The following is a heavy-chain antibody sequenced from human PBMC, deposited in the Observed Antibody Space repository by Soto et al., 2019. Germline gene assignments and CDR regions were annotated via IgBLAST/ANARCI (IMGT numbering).Heavy chain of an antibody. V-gene: IGHV3-15*01. CDR1: GFTFSDAW. D-gene: IGHD2-2*01. CDR2: IKSKTDGGTT. J-gene: IGHJ6*02. Sequence: EVQLVESGGGVVKPGGSLRLSCAASGFTFSDAWMSWVRQAPGKGLEWVGRIKSKTDGGTTDYAEPVKGRFTFSRDDSKNTLYLQMDSMNAEDTAVYFCTTDAECGSNRCWVDVWGQGTTVTVSS. CDR3: TTDAECGSNRCWVDV.